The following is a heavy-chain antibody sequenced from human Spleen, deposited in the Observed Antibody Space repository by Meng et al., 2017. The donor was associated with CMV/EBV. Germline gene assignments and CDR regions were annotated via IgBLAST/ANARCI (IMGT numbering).Heavy chain of an antibody. CDR3: AKHSETGTHGYLDY. CDR1: GFTFNNYA. Sequence: GESLKISCAASGFTFNNYAMSWVRQAPGKGLEWVSTMSSSGGRTSYADSVKGRFTISRDNSKNTLYLQMNSLRAEDTAVYYCAKHSETGTHGYLDYWGQGTLVTVSS. J-gene: IGHJ4*02. V-gene: IGHV3-23*01. CDR2: MSSSGGRT. D-gene: IGHD1-1*01.